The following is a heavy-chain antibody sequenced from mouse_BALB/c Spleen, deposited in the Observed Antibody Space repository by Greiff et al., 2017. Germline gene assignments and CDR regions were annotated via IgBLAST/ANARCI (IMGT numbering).Heavy chain of an antibody. D-gene: IGHD3-2*01. V-gene: IGHV14-3*02. CDR2: IDPANGNT. J-gene: IGHJ2*01. Sequence: VHVKQSGAELVKPGASVKLSCTASGFNIKDTYMHWVKQRPEQGLEWIGRIDPANGNTKYDPKFQGKATITADTSSNTAYLQLSSLTSEDTAVYYCAPRQPFDYWGQGTTLTVSS. CDR1: GFNIKDTY. CDR3: APRQPFDY.